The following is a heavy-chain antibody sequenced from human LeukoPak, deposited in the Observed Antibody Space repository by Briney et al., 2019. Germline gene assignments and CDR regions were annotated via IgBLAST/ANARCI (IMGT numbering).Heavy chain of an antibody. CDR3: ARDTDWSFDY. CDR1: GFTFSGYS. CDR2: INNDRSSI. J-gene: IGHJ4*02. Sequence: GGSLRLSCAASGFTFSGYSMNWVRQAPGKGPEWISYINNDRSSIADSVKGRFIISRDTAENPLFLQMNSLRVEDTALYYCARDTDWSFDYWGQGILVTVSS. V-gene: IGHV3-48*01. D-gene: IGHD2-21*01.